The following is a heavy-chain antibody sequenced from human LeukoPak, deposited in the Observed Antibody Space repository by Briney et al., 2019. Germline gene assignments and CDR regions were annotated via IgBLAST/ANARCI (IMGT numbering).Heavy chain of an antibody. CDR1: GGTFSSYA. D-gene: IGHD2-15*01. J-gene: IGHJ4*02. Sequence: SVKVPCKASGGTFSSYAISWVRQAPGQGLEWMGGIIPIFGTANYAQKFQGRVTITADESTSTAYMELSSLRSEDTAVYYCASGYCSGGSCAVQFDYWGQGTLVTVSS. CDR2: IIPIFGTA. CDR3: ASGYCSGGSCAVQFDY. V-gene: IGHV1-69*13.